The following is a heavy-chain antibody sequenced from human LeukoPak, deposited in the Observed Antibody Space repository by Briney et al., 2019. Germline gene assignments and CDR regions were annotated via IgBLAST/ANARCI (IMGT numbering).Heavy chain of an antibody. J-gene: IGHJ4*02. Sequence: SETLSLTCTVSGGSISSYYWSWIRQPPGKGLEWIGYIYYSGSTNYNPSLKSRVTISVDTSKNQFSLKLSSVTAADTAVYYCARRVYGPYYFDYWGQGTLVTVSS. V-gene: IGHV4-59*01. D-gene: IGHD5/OR15-5a*01. CDR3: ARRVYGPYYFDY. CDR1: GGSISSYY. CDR2: IYYSGST.